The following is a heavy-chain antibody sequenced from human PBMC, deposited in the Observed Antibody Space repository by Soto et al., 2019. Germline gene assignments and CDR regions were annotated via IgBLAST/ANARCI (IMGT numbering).Heavy chain of an antibody. J-gene: IGHJ5*02. Sequence: SETLYLTCTVSGGSISSGGYYWSWIRQHPGKGLEWIGYIYYSGSTYYNPSLKSRVTISVDTSKNQFSLKLSSVTAADTAVYYCARVSYCSGGSCYPELQNWFDLWGQGTLVTGSS. D-gene: IGHD2-15*01. CDR3: ARVSYCSGGSCYPELQNWFDL. CDR1: GGSISSGGYY. V-gene: IGHV4-31*03. CDR2: IYYSGST.